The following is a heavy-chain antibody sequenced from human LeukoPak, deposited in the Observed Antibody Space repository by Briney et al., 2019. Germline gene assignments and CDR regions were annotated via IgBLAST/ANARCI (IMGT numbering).Heavy chain of an antibody. CDR3: ARTRDYVGTLDY. CDR1: GFTFSNVW. CDR2: INHSGST. J-gene: IGHJ4*02. Sequence: GSLRLSCAASGFTFSNVWMSWIRQPPGKGLEWIGEINHSGSTNYNPSLKSRVTISVDTSKNQFSLKLSSVTAVDTAVYYCARTRDYVGTLDYWGQGTLVTVSS. D-gene: IGHD4-17*01. V-gene: IGHV4-34*01.